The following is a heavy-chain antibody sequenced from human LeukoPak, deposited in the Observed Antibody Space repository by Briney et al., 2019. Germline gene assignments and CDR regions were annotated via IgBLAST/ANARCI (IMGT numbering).Heavy chain of an antibody. J-gene: IGHJ3*02. CDR3: ARQIAVAGEWAFDS. Sequence: PSETLSLTCTVSGGSISSYYWSWIRQPPGKGLEWIGYIYYSGHTYYNPSLKSRVTISVDTSKNQFSLRLSSVTAADTAVFYCARQIAVAGEWAFDSWGQGTMVTVPS. V-gene: IGHV4-59*08. CDR1: GGSISSYY. CDR2: IYYSGHT. D-gene: IGHD6-19*01.